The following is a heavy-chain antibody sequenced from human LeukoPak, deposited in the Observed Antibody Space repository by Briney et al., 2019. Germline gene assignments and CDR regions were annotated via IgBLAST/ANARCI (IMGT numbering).Heavy chain of an antibody. CDR3: ARDPHNRNYVGFDC. CDR2: INQDGSET. D-gene: IGHD1-7*01. Sequence: GGSLRLSCAASGFTFSSYWMSWVRQAPGKGLEWVANINQDGSETYYVDSLKGRFTISRDNAKNSLYLQMNSLRAEDTAVYYCARDPHNRNYVGFDCWGQGTLVTVSS. V-gene: IGHV3-7*01. J-gene: IGHJ4*02. CDR1: GFTFSSYW.